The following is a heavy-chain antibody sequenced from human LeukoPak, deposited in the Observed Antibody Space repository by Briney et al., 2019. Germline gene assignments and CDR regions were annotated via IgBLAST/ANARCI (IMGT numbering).Heavy chain of an antibody. J-gene: IGHJ4*02. D-gene: IGHD3-10*01. CDR3: ARLEGYGSGSYAPG. CDR2: IYHSGST. Sequence: SETLSLTCAVSGYSISSGYYWGWIRQPPGKGLEWIGSIYHSGSTYYNPSLKSRVTISVDTSKNQFSLKLSSVTAADTAVYYCARLEGYGSGSYAPGWGQGTLVTVSS. CDR1: GYSISSGYY. V-gene: IGHV4-38-2*01.